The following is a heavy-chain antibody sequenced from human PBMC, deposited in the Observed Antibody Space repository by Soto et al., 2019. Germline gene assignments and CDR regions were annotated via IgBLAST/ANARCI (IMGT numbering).Heavy chain of an antibody. V-gene: IGHV4-4*02. CDR1: GGSISISNW. D-gene: IGHD2-2*01. J-gene: IGHJ6*02. Sequence: SETLSLTCAVSGGSISISNWGSWVRQPPGKGREWIGEIYQSGSTNYTPSRKSRVTISVDKSKNQFSLKLSSVTAADSAVYYCARGRDRYCSSTSCHPEGMDVWGQGTTVTVSS. CDR3: ARGRDRYCSSTSCHPEGMDV. CDR2: IYQSGST.